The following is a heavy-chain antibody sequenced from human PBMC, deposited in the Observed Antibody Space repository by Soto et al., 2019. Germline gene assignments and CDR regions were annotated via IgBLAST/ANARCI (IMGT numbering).Heavy chain of an antibody. D-gene: IGHD3-22*01. CDR1: GNSFNNW. CDR3: XXYHFXNIGYQADY. V-gene: IGHV5-51*01. Sequence: ESLKISCKGLGNSFNNWIGWVRQMPGKGLEWVGIIYPGDSDTRYSPSFQGQVTISADKSTSTAYLQWSSLKPSDSAMYYCXXYHFXNIGYQADYWGPGTLVTVSS. CDR2: IYPGDSDT. J-gene: IGHJ4*02.